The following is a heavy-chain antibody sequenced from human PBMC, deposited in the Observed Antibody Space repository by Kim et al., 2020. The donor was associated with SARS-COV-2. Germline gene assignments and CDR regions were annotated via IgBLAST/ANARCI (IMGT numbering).Heavy chain of an antibody. Sequence: GGSLRLSCAASGFTFSNYDMHWVRQAPGKGLEWVADIYYDGSNKYYAGSVRGRFTISRDNSKNTLYLQMNRLRAEDTALYYCVGDSSGYHYGSFDYCGQGTLVTVSS. V-gene: IGHV3-33*01. CDR2: IYYDGSNK. CDR3: VGDSSGYHYGSFDY. CDR1: GFTFSNYD. J-gene: IGHJ4*02. D-gene: IGHD3-22*01.